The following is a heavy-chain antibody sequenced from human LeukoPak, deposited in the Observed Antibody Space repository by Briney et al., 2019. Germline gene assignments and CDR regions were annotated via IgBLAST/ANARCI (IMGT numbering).Heavy chain of an antibody. J-gene: IGHJ4*02. V-gene: IGHV3-49*04. CDR2: IRSKASGGTT. Sequence: GGSLRLSCTASGFTFCDYGMSWVRQAPGKGLEWVGFIRSKASGGTTEYAASVKGRFTISRDDSKSIAYLQVNSLKTEDTAVYYCTGSFGELSFFAYWGQGTLVTVSS. CDR1: GFTFCDYG. CDR3: TGSFGELSFFAY. D-gene: IGHD3-10*01.